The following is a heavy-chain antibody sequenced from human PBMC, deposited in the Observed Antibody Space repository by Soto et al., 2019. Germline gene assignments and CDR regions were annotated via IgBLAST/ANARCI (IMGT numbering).Heavy chain of an antibody. CDR1: VGSISSYH. Sequence: SETLSLNCTVSVGSISSYHWSWIRQSPGKGLEWIGYVFYTGNTKYNPALKRRVTISVDTSKNQFSLKLSSVSAADTGLYYCARSYSGTFYGYDTWGQGILVTVS. CDR2: VFYTGNT. V-gene: IGHV4-59*01. D-gene: IGHD1-26*01. CDR3: ARSYSGTFYGYDT. J-gene: IGHJ5*02.